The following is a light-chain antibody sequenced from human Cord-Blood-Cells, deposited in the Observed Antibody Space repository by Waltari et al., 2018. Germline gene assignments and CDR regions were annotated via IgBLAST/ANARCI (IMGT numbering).Light chain of an antibody. V-gene: IGKV3-20*01. CDR2: GAS. CDR3: QQYGSSSWT. Sequence: EIVLTQSPGTLSLSPGERASQSVSSRYLAWYQQKPGQDPRILIYGASSRATGIPDRFSGSGSGTDFTLTISRLEPEDFAVYYCQQYGSSSWTFGQGTKVEIK. CDR1: QSVSSRY. J-gene: IGKJ1*01.